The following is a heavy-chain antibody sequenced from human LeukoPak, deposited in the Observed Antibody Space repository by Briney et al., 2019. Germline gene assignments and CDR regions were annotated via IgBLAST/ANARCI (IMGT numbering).Heavy chain of an antibody. CDR1: GGSISSGGYY. V-gene: IGHV4-30-2*01. J-gene: IGHJ6*02. CDR3: ARGEQDHYYYGMDV. D-gene: IGHD6-13*01. Sequence: PSQTLSLTCTVSGGSISSGGYYWSWIRQPPGKGLEWIGYIYHSGSTYYNPSLKSRVTISVDRSKNQFSLKLSSVTAADTAVYYCARGEQDHYYYGMDVWGQGTTVTVSS. CDR2: IYHSGST.